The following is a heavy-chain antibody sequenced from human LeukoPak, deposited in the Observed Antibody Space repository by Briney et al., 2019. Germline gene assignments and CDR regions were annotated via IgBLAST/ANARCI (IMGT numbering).Heavy chain of an antibody. CDR2: MNPNSGDT. Sequence: GASVKVSCKASGYTFTSYDINWVRQATGQGLEWMGWMNPNSGDTGYVQKLQGRVTMTTDTSTSTAYMELRSLRSDDTAVYYCARESGYYDSSGYYKYYFDYWGQGTLVTVSS. CDR3: ARESGYYDSSGYYKYYFDY. V-gene: IGHV1-8*01. D-gene: IGHD3-22*01. J-gene: IGHJ4*02. CDR1: GYTFTSYD.